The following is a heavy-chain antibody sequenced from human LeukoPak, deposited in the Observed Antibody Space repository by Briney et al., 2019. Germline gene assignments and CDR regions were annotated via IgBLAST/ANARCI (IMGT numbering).Heavy chain of an antibody. CDR1: GGSISNYF. Sequence: PSETLSLTCTVSGGSISNYFWSWIRQPPGKGLEWIGYIYFTGRTNYNPSLKSRVTTSIDTSENQFSLQLTSVTAADTAVYYCARAVGSVGSLLGYYYYYMDVWGRGTTVTLS. V-gene: IGHV4-59*01. CDR2: IYFTGRT. J-gene: IGHJ6*03. CDR3: ARAVGSVGSLLGYYYYYMDV. D-gene: IGHD1-26*01.